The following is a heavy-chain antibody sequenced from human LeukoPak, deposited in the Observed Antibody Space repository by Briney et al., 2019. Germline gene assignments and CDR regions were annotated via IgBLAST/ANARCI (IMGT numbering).Heavy chain of an antibody. D-gene: IGHD3-9*01. CDR3: AKDVNFDWLPRTYFDY. CDR2: IRYDGSNK. Sequence: GGSLRLSCAASGFTFSSYGMHWVRQAPGKGLEWVAFIRYDGSNKYYADSVKGRFTISRDNSKNTLYLQMNSLRAEDTAVYYCAKDVNFDWLPRTYFDYWGQGTLVTVSP. V-gene: IGHV3-30*02. CDR1: GFTFSSYG. J-gene: IGHJ4*02.